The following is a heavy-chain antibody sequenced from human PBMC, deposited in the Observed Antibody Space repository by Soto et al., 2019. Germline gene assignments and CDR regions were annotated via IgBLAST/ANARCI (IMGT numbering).Heavy chain of an antibody. D-gene: IGHD2-2*01. J-gene: IGHJ4*02. CDR1: GFTFSSYA. CDR2: ISGSGGST. V-gene: IGHV3-23*01. CDR3: AKEVYDCSSTSCYAYFDY. Sequence: PGGSLRLSCAASGFTFSSYAMSWVRQAPGKGLEWVSAISGSGGSTYYADSVKGRFTISRDNSKNTLYLQMNSLRAEDTAVYYCAKEVYDCSSTSCYAYFDYWGQGTLVTVSS.